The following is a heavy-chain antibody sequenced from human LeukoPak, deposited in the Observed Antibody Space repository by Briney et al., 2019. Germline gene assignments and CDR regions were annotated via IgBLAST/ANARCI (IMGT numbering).Heavy chain of an antibody. CDR2: IYYSGST. CDR1: GGSISSGGYY. CDR3: ARAPLGYYYGSGSFNWFDP. D-gene: IGHD3-10*01. J-gene: IGHJ5*02. Sequence: SETLSLTCTVSGGSISSGGYYWSWIRQHPGKGLEWIGYIYYSGSTYYNPSLKSRVTISVDTSKNQFSLKLSSATAADTAVYYCARAPLGYYYGSGSFNWFDPWGQGTLVTVSS. V-gene: IGHV4-31*03.